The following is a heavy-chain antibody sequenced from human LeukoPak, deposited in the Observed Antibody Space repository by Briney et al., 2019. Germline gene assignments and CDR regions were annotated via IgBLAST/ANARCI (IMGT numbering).Heavy chain of an antibody. Sequence: ASVKVSCKASGYTFTGYYMHWVRQAPGQGLEWMGWINPNSGGTNYAQKFQGRVTMTRDTSISTAYMGLSRLRSDDTAVYYCAREGDYYDSSGYYFDYWGQGTLVTVSS. V-gene: IGHV1-2*02. CDR2: INPNSGGT. CDR1: GYTFTGYY. D-gene: IGHD3-22*01. J-gene: IGHJ4*02. CDR3: AREGDYYDSSGYYFDY.